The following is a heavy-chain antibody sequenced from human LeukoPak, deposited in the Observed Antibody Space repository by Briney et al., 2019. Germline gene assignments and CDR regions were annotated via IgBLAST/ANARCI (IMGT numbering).Heavy chain of an antibody. CDR3: ARVDSGSHNWFDP. D-gene: IGHD1-26*01. J-gene: IGHJ5*02. Sequence: GGSLRLSCAASGFTVSSNYMSWVRQAPGKGLEWVSVIYSGGSTYYADSVKGRFTISRDNSKNTLYLQMNSLRAEDTAVYYCARVDSGSHNWFDPWGQGTLVTVSS. CDR2: IYSGGST. V-gene: IGHV3-53*01. CDR1: GFTVSSNY.